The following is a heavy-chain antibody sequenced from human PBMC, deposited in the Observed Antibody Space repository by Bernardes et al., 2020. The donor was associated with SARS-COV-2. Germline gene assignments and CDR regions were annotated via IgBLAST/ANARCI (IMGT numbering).Heavy chain of an antibody. J-gene: IGHJ4*02. Sequence: ETLSLTCAVSGASISTYYWSWIRQPPGKGLEWIGYIYSRGSTDYNPSLKSRVTISVDTSKNQLSLNLRSVTAADTAVYYCARVHNSGYYLDLRRFFDYWGRGTLVTVSS. CDR3: ARVHNSGYYLDLRRFFDY. CDR2: IYSRGST. CDR1: GASISTYY. V-gene: IGHV4-59*01. D-gene: IGHD3-22*01.